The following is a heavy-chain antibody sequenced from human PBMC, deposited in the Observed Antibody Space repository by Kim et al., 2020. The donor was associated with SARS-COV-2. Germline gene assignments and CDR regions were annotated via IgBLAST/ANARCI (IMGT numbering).Heavy chain of an antibody. V-gene: IGHV4-30-4*01. J-gene: IGHJ6*02. CDR2: IYYSGST. Sequence: SETLSLTCTVSGGSISSGDYYWSWIRQPPGKGLEWIGYIYYSGSTYYNPSLKSRVTISVDTPKNQFSLKLSSVTAADTAVYYCARGSKTGYSQRKYYYYGMDVWGQGTTVTVSS. D-gene: IGHD5-18*01. CDR3: ARGSKTGYSQRKYYYYGMDV. CDR1: GGSISSGDYY.